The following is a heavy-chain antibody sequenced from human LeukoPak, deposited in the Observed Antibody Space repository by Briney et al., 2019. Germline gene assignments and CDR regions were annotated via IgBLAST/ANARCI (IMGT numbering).Heavy chain of an antibody. V-gene: IGHV3-23*01. J-gene: IGHJ4*02. Sequence: PGGSLRLSCAASGFTFRRFAMTWVRQAPGKGLEWVSASGPGGSKTYYADSVKGRFTISRDTSKNTLYLQMDNLRAEDTAVYYCAKGLGLRYFDWLPDFWGQGTLVTVSS. CDR1: GFTFRRFA. CDR3: AKGLGLRYFDWLPDF. CDR2: SGPGGSKT. D-gene: IGHD3-9*01.